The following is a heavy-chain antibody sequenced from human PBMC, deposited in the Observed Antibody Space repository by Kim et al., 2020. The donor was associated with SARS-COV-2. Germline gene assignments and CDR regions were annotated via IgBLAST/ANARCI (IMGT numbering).Heavy chain of an antibody. CDR2: ISYDGSNE. J-gene: IGHJ4*02. CDR1: GFTFSSYG. D-gene: IGHD6-19*01. CDR3: ARGNRWLPQ. Sequence: GGSLRLSCAASGFTFSSYGMHWVRQAPGKGLEWVAIISYDGSNEYYADSVKGRFTISRDNSKNTLYLQMNSLRAEDTAVYYCARGNRWLPQWGQGTLVTVSS. V-gene: IGHV3-33*05.